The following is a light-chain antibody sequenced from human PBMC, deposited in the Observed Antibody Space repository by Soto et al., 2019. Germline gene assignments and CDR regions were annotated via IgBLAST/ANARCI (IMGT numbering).Light chain of an antibody. CDR3: QQLNSYPIT. V-gene: IGKV1-5*01. CDR1: QSISTS. Sequence: DIQMTQSPSTLSASVGDRVTITCRATQSISTSLAWYQQKPGKAPNLLISGASNLESGVPSRFSGSGSGTEFTLTISSLQPEDFATYYCQQLNSYPITFGQGTRLEIK. CDR2: GAS. J-gene: IGKJ5*01.